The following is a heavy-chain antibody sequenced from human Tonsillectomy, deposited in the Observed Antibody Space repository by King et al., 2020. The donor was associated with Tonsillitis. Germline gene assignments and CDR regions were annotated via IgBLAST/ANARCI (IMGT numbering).Heavy chain of an antibody. CDR2: ISGSGGSS. J-gene: IGHJ5*02. V-gene: IGHV3-23*04. Sequence: VQLVESGGGLVQPGGSLRLSCSAYGFTFSSYAVNWVRQAPGKGREWVSTISGSGGSSHYTDSVKDRFTISRDNTKNTLYMQINTVRAADTDVYYCEKARWAVAAPPFARWGQRTLVTASS. CDR3: EKARWAVAAPPFAR. D-gene: IGHD6-19*01. CDR1: GFTFSSYA.